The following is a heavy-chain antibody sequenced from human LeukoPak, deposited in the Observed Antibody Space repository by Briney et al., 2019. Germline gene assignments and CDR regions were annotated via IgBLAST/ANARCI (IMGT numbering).Heavy chain of an antibody. V-gene: IGHV3-7*01. CDR1: GFTFSSYW. J-gene: IGHJ4*02. Sequence: PGGSLRLSCAASGFTFSSYWMTWVRQAPGKGLEWVADIKQDGSEKYYVDSVKGRFTISRDNAKSSLYLQMDSLRAEDTAVYYCARAIGKSEGYWGQGTLVTVSS. CDR3: ARAIGKSEGY. CDR2: IKQDGSEK. D-gene: IGHD4-23*01.